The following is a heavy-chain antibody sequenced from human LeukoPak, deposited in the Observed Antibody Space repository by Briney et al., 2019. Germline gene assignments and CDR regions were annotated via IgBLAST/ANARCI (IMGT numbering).Heavy chain of an antibody. CDR2: IYYSGST. CDR1: GGSISSYY. CDR3: ARRTVTTGYYYMDV. J-gene: IGHJ6*03. Sequence: SATLSLTCTVSGGSISSYYWSWIRQPPGKGLEWIGYIYYSGSTNYNPSLKSRVTISVDTSKNQFSLKLSSVTAADTAVYYCARRTVTTGYYYMDVWGKGTTVTVSS. D-gene: IGHD4-17*01. V-gene: IGHV4-59*01.